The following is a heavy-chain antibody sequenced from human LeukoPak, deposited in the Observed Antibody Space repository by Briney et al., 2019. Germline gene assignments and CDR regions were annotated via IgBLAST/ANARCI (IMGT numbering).Heavy chain of an antibody. V-gene: IGHV3-30*02. CDR2: IRYDGSNK. D-gene: IGHD1-26*01. J-gene: IGHJ4*02. Sequence: PGGSLRLSCAASGFTFSTYGMHWVRQAPGKGLEWVAFIRYDGSNKYYADSVKGRFTISRDNAKNSLYLQMNSLRAEDTAVYYCASQIVGATPPRDYWGQGTLVTVSS. CDR1: GFTFSTYG. CDR3: ASQIVGATPPRDY.